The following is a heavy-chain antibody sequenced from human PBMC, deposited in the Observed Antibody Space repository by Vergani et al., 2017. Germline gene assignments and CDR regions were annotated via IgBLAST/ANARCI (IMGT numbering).Heavy chain of an antibody. CDR3: ARSGNGYYYFDY. V-gene: IGHV3-13*05. CDR1: GFTSSSFD. Sequence: EVQLVESGGGLVQPGGSLRLSCTASGFTSSSFDMPWVRQVPGKGLEWVSAISAAGDPYYPGSVQCRFTISRENAKNSLYLKMNTLRAGDTAVYYCARSGNGYYYFDYWGQGTLVTVSS. J-gene: IGHJ4*02. CDR2: ISAAGDP. D-gene: IGHD3-22*01.